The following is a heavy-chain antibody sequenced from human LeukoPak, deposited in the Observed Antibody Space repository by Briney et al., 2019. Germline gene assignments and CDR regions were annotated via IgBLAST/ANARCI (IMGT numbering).Heavy chain of an antibody. J-gene: IGHJ4*02. V-gene: IGHV4-59*01. CDR2: IYYSGAT. CDR3: ARVLRPMASQYYFDY. Sequence: PSETLSLTCTVSGASINTYYWSWIRQPPGKGLEWIGYIYYSGATSYNPSLKTRVTISIDTSKNQFSLKLSSVTAADTAVYYCARVLRPMASQYYFDYWGQGTLVTVSS. CDR1: GASINTYY. D-gene: IGHD3-10*01.